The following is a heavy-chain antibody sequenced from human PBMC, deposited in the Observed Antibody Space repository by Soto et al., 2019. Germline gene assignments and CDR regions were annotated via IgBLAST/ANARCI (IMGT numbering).Heavy chain of an antibody. J-gene: IGHJ4*02. CDR3: AGLYHYDSSGYYDY. D-gene: IGHD3-22*01. V-gene: IGHV1-46*01. Sequence: ASVKVSCKASGNSFTTYYMHWVQQAPGQGLEWMGIINPSGGRTTYAQKFQGRVTMTRDTSTSTFHMELSSLTSEDTAVYYCAGLYHYDSSGYYDYWGQGXLVTVSS. CDR2: INPSGGRT. CDR1: GNSFTTYY.